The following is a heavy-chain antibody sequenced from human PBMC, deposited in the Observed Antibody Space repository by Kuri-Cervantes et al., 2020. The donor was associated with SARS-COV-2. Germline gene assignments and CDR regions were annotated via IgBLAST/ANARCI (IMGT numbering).Heavy chain of an antibody. D-gene: IGHD3-10*01. Sequence: ASVKVSCKAFGYSFSDHYMYWVRQAPGQGLEWMGIINPSGSGTRYPQRFQDRISMTRDTSISTAYMELSRLRSDDTAVYYCARSAESGGFGELLVDYWGQGTLVTVSS. CDR2: INPSGSGT. CDR3: ARSAESGGFGELLVDY. J-gene: IGHJ4*02. V-gene: IGHV1-46*01. CDR1: GYSFSDHY.